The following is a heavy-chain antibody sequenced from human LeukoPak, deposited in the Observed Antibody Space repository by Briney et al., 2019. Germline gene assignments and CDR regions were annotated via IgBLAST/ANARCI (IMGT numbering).Heavy chain of an antibody. CDR2: IYDSGST. Sequence: SETLSLTCTVSRGSISNYYRSWIRQPAGKGLEWIGRIYDSGSTEYNPSLKSRVPISVDTSKNHFSLKLSSVTAADTAVYSCARGHQVCSGGSCGDFDYWGQGTLVTVSS. J-gene: IGHJ4*02. V-gene: IGHV4-4*07. D-gene: IGHD2-15*01. CDR1: RGSISNYY. CDR3: ARGHQVCSGGSCGDFDY.